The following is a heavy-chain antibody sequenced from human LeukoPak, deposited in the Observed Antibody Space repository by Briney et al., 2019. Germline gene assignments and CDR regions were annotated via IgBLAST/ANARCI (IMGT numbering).Heavy chain of an antibody. V-gene: IGHV4-34*01. CDR3: AGWDYDTYYYMDV. CDR2: INHSGST. CDR1: GGSFSGYY. Sequence: PSETLSLTCAVYGGSFSGYYWSWIRQPPGKGLEWIGEINHSGSTNYDPSLKSRVTISVDTSKNQFSLKLSSVTAADTAAYYCAGWDYDTYYYMDVWGKGTTVTVSS. D-gene: IGHD3-9*01. J-gene: IGHJ6*03.